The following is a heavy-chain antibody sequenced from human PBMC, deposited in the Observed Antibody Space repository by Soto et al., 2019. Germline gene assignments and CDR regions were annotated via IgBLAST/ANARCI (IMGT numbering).Heavy chain of an antibody. D-gene: IGHD5-12*01. CDR2: IIPIFGTA. CDR3: ARDMGYSGYDYNFDY. CDR1: GGTFSSYA. Sequence: SVKVSCKASGGTFSSYAISWVRQSPGQGLEWMGGIIPIFGTANYAQKFQGRVTITADKSTSTAYMELSSLRSEDTAVYYCARDMGYSGYDYNFDYWGQGTLVTVSS. J-gene: IGHJ4*02. V-gene: IGHV1-69*06.